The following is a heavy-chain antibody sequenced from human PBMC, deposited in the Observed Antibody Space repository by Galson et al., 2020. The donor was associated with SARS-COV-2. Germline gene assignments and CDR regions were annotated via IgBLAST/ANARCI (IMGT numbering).Heavy chain of an antibody. D-gene: IGHD3-3*01. CDR2: IYTSGST. Sequence: SETLSLTCTVSGGSISSGSYYWNWIRQPAGKGLEWIGRIYTSGSTNYNPSLKSRVTISVDTSKNQFSLKLSSVTAADTAVYYCAREYRSSSYSTNYYDYYMDVWGKGTTVTVSS. CDR3: AREYRSSSYSTNYYDYYMDV. J-gene: IGHJ6*03. CDR1: GGSISSGSYY. V-gene: IGHV4-61*02.